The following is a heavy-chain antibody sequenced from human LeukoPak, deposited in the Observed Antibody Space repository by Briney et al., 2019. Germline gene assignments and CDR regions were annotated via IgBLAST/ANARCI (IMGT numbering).Heavy chain of an antibody. CDR1: GFSFSDYG. V-gene: IGHV3-69-1*01. CDR2: IGSGGHT. Sequence: GGSLRLSCDTSGFSFSDYGMNWVRQAPGKRLEWVSSIGSGGHTFYADSVKGRFTISRDNAKNSMYLQMNSLRAEDTAVYYCARGGYPRYWGQGSLVTVSS. D-gene: IGHD3-22*01. J-gene: IGHJ4*02. CDR3: ARGGYPRY.